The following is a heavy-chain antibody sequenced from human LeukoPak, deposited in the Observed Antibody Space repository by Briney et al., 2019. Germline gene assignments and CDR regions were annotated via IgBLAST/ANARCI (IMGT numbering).Heavy chain of an antibody. V-gene: IGHV1-2*02. CDR2: ISPNSGGT. D-gene: IGHD5-12*01. CDR3: ARYSGYDEPFEY. CDR1: GYTFTGYY. Sequence: VASVKVSCKASGYTFTGYYMHWVRQAPGQGLEWMGWISPNSGGTSYAQKFQGRVTMTRDTSVTTAYMELSRLRSDDTAVYYCARYSGYDEPFEYWGQGTLVTVSS. J-gene: IGHJ4*02.